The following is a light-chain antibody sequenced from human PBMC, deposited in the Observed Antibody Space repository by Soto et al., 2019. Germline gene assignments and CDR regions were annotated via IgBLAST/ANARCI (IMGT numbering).Light chain of an antibody. CDR2: KDS. CDR1: ALPKQY. V-gene: IGLV3-25*02. CDR3: QSADSSGTYDV. J-gene: IGLJ1*01. Sequence: SYALTQPPSVSVSPGQTARITCSGDALPKQYAYWYQQKPGQAPVLVIYKDSERPSGIPERFSGSSSGTTVTLTISGVQAEDEADYYCQSADSSGTYDVFGTGTKVTVL.